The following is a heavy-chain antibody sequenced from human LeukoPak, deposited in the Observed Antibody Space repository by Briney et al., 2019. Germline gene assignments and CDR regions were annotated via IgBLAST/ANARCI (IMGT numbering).Heavy chain of an antibody. CDR2: INPNSGGT. J-gene: IGHJ4*02. V-gene: IGHV1-2*02. Sequence: ASVKVSCKASGYTFTAYYMHWVRQAPGQRGEWMGWINPNSGGTNYAQKFQGRVTMTRDTSISTAYMELSRLRSDDTAVYYCARGGRYCSSSTCYYDYWGQGTLVTVSS. CDR1: GYTFTAYY. CDR3: ARGGRYCSSSTCYYDY. D-gene: IGHD2-2*01.